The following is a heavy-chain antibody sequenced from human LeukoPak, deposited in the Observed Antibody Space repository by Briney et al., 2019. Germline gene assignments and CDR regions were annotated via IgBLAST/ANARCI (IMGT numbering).Heavy chain of an antibody. CDR3: ARVNREMATITP. J-gene: IGHJ4*02. V-gene: IGHV4-34*01. Sequence: SETLSLTCIVSGGSISNYYWSWIRQPPGKGLEWIGEINHSGSTNYNPSLKSRVTISVDTSKNQFSLKLSSVTAADTAVYYCARVNREMATITPWGQGTLVTVSS. D-gene: IGHD5-24*01. CDR1: GGSISNYY. CDR2: INHSGST.